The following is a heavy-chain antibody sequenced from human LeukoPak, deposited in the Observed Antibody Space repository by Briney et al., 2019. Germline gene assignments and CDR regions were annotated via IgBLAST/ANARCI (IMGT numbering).Heavy chain of an antibody. CDR2: IYYSGTT. CDR3: ARSYDSRGYFYYGIDV. Sequence: SETLSLTCTVSGGSISSYYWSWIRQPPGKGLEWIGYIYYSGTTDYNPSLKSRVTISVDTPKNQFSLKLSSVTTADTAVYFCARSYDSRGYFYYGIDVWGQGTTVTVSS. J-gene: IGHJ6*02. CDR1: GGSISSYY. V-gene: IGHV4-59*01. D-gene: IGHD3-22*01.